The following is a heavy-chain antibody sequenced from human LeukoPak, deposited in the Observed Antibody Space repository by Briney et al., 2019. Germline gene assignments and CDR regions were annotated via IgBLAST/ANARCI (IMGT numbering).Heavy chain of an antibody. D-gene: IGHD6-13*01. V-gene: IGHV3-7*01. CDR2: VKQDGSEK. CDR3: ARGGSCWSLSWFDP. CDR1: GFTFSSYW. Sequence: QAGGSLRLSCAASGFTFSSYWMSWVRQAPGKGLEWVANVKQDGSEKYYVDSVKGRSTISRDNAKNSLYLQMNSLRAEDTAVYYCARGGSCWSLSWFDPWGQGTLVTVSS. J-gene: IGHJ5*02.